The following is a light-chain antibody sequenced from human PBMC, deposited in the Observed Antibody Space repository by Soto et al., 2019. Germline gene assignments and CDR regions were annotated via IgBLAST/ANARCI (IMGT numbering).Light chain of an antibody. J-gene: IGLJ7*01. CDR1: SSNIGAGYD. CDR3: QSYDSSLSCWV. CDR2: GNN. V-gene: IGLV1-40*01. Sequence: QSVLTQPPSVSGAPGQRVTISCTGSSSNIGAGYDVHWYQQLPGTAPRLLIYGNNNRPSGVPDRFSGSKSGTSHSLAITGLQAEDEADYYFQSYDSSLSCWVFGGGTQLTVL.